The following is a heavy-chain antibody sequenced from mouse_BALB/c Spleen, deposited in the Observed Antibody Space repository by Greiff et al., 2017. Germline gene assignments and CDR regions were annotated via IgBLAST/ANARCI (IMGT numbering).Heavy chain of an antibody. CDR2: ISDGGSYT. Sequence: EVKLVESGGGLVKPGGSLKLSCAASGFTFSDYYMYWVRQTPEKRLEWVATISDGGSYTYYPDSVKGRFTISRDNAKNNLYLQMSSLKSEDTAMYYCARGDGSSPAWFAYWGQGTLVTVSA. CDR1: GFTFSDYY. D-gene: IGHD1-1*01. CDR3: ARGDGSSPAWFAY. V-gene: IGHV5-4*02. J-gene: IGHJ3*01.